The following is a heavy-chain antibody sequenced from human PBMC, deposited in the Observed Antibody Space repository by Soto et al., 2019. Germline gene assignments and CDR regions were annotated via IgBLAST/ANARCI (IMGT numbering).Heavy chain of an antibody. CDR3: GRVVVVAAQTLDY. J-gene: IGHJ4*01. D-gene: IGHD2-15*01. CDR2: INHSGST. CDR1: GWTFSGYY. V-gene: IGHV4-34*01. Sequence: PSETLSLTCAAYGWTFSGYYWSWIRQPPGKGLEWIGEINHSGSTNYNPSLKSRVTISVDTSKNQFSLKLSYMTAADTAAYYCGRVVVVAAQTLDYWGHGTMVTVSS.